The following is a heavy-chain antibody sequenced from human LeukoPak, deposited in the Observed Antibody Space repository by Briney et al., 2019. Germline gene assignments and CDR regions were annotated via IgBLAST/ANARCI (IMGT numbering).Heavy chain of an antibody. CDR3: ARGLRGPRLSPGRLSSGFDY. D-gene: IGHD3-10*01. Sequence: SETLSLTCAVYGGSFSGYYWSWIRQPPGKGLEWIGEINHSGGTNYNPSLKSRVTISVDTSKNQFSLKLSSVTAADTAVYYCARGLRGPRLSPGRLSSGFDYWGQGTLVTVSS. CDR1: GGSFSGYY. J-gene: IGHJ4*02. CDR2: INHSGGT. V-gene: IGHV4-34*01.